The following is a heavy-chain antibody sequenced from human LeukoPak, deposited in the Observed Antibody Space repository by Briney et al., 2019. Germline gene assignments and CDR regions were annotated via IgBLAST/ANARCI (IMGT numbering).Heavy chain of an antibody. J-gene: IGHJ4*02. CDR1: GFTFDDYG. Sequence: GGSLRLSCAAPGFTFDDYGMSWVRQAPGKGLEWVSGINWNGGSTGCADSVKGRFTISRDNAKNSLYLQMNSLRAEDTALYYCARGMGNYVSFDYWGQGTLVTVSS. CDR3: ARGMGNYVSFDY. D-gene: IGHD1-7*01. V-gene: IGHV3-20*04. CDR2: INWNGGST.